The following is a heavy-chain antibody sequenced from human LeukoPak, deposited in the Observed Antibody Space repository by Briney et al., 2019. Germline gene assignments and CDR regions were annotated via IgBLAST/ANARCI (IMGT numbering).Heavy chain of an antibody. Sequence: PGGSLRLSCAASGSTFSSYGMHWVRQAPGKGLEWVAVIWYDGSNKYYADSVKGRFTISRDNSKNTLYLQMNSLRAEDTAVYYCAKGLQEGYFDYWGQGTLVTVSS. CDR2: IWYDGSNK. CDR1: GSTFSSYG. CDR3: AKGLQEGYFDY. V-gene: IGHV3-30*02. J-gene: IGHJ4*02.